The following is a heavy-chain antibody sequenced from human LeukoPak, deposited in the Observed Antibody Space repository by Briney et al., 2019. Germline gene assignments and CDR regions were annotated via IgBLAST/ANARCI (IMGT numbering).Heavy chain of an antibody. CDR3: AKGAAGAY. Sequence: PGGSLRLSCAASGFTFSSDGMHWVRQAPGKGLEWVAVVSSDGSNKFYTDSVKGRFTISRDNSKNTLYLQMNSLRAEDTAVYYCAKGAAGAYWGQGTLVTVSS. D-gene: IGHD6-13*01. CDR1: GFTFSSDG. J-gene: IGHJ4*02. V-gene: IGHV3-30*18. CDR2: VSSDGSNK.